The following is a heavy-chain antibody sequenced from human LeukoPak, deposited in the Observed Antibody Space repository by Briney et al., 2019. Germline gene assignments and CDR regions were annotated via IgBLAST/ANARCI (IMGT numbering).Heavy chain of an antibody. V-gene: IGHV1-18*01. CDR2: ISPENGDT. CDR1: GYTFVNFG. Sequence: ASVKVSCKASGYTFVNFGLIWVRQAPGQGLEWMGWISPENGDTNYAQNFQDRVTVTTDTSTNTAYMELRSLTSDDTAVYFCARVFGYYYFYMDVWGEGTTVIISS. D-gene: IGHD3/OR15-3a*01. CDR3: ARVFGYYYFYMDV. J-gene: IGHJ6*03.